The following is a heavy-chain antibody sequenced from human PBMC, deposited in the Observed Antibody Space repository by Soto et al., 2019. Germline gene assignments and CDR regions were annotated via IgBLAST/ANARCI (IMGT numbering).Heavy chain of an antibody. CDR2: IYHSGST. CDR3: ARDYYYDSSLDAFDI. D-gene: IGHD3-22*01. J-gene: IGHJ3*02. V-gene: IGHV4-4*02. Sequence: QVQLQESGPGLVKPSGTLSLTCAVSGGSISSSNWWSWVRQPPGKGREWIGEIYHSGSTNYNPSLKSRVTISVDKSKNQFSLKLSSVTAADTAVYYCARDYYYDSSLDAFDIWGQGTMVTVSS. CDR1: GGSISSSNW.